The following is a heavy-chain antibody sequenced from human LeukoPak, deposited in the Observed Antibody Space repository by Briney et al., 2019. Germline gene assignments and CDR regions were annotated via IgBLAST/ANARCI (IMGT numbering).Heavy chain of an antibody. D-gene: IGHD3-10*01. CDR1: GGSFSGYY. J-gene: IGHJ4*02. CDR2: IHHSVST. V-gene: IGHV4-34*01. CDR3: ARRPYGSGAPLDY. Sequence: SETLSLTCAVYGGSFSGYYWSWIRQPPGKGLQWIGEIHHSVSTTYNPSLKSRVTISVDTSKNQFSLKLSSVTAADTAVYYCARRPYGSGAPLDYWGQGTLVTVSS.